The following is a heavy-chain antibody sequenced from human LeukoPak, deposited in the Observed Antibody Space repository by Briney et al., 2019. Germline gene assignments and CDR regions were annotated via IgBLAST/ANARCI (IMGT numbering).Heavy chain of an antibody. CDR1: GGSISSYY. Sequence: SETLSLTCTVSGGSISSYYWSWVRQPPGKGLEWIGYIYYSGSTNYNPSLKSRVTISVDTSKNQFSLKLSSVTAADTAVYYCAREFGLSSAWFDYWGQGTLVTVSS. D-gene: IGHD3-22*01. CDR3: AREFGLSSAWFDY. CDR2: IYYSGST. V-gene: IGHV4-59*12. J-gene: IGHJ5*01.